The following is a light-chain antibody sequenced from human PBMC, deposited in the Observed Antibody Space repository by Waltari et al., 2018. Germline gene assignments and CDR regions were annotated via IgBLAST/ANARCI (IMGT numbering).Light chain of an antibody. CDR1: SSDIGAEQD. CDR3: ASYTSGSTHVA. J-gene: IGLJ2*01. Sequence: QSALTQPASVSGSPGQSITISCTGTSSDIGAEQDVAWYQQFPRKAPKLIIYDVSKRPSGVSNRFSGSKSGDSASLTISGLQVDDEAHYHCASYTSGSTHVAFGGGTQVTVL. CDR2: DVS. V-gene: IGLV2-14*01.